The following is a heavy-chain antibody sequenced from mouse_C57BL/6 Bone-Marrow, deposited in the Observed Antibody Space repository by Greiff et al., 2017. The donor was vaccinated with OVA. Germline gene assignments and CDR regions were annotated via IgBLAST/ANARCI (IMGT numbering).Heavy chain of an antibody. CDR3: ARWGTVEDFDV. Sequence: EVMLVESGGGLVQPGGSLSLSCAASGFTFTAYYMSWVRQPPGKALEWLGFIRNKANGYTTEYSASVKGRFTISRDNSQSILYLQMNALRAEDSATYYCARWGTVEDFDVWGTGTTVTVSS. J-gene: IGHJ1*03. V-gene: IGHV7-3*01. CDR1: GFTFTAYY. D-gene: IGHD1-1*01. CDR2: IRNKANGYTT.